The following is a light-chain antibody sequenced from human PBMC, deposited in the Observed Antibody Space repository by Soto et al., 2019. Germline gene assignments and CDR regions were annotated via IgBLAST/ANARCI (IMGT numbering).Light chain of an antibody. V-gene: IGKV1-12*01. J-gene: IGKJ3*01. Sequence: DIQMTQSPSSVSAAVGDRVTITCRASQGGSSYLAWYQQKPGKAPRLMIYAASSLQSGFPSRFSGSGSGTDFTLTISSLQPEDFAPYYRQQANGVPPTFGHGTKVHIK. CDR1: QGGSSY. CDR3: QQANGVPPT. CDR2: AAS.